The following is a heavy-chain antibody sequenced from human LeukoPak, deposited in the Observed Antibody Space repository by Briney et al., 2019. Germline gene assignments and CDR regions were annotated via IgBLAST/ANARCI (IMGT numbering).Heavy chain of an antibody. D-gene: IGHD6-13*01. Sequence: PGGSLRLSCAASGFTFSSYAMSWVRQAPGEGLEWVSAISGSGGSTYYADSVKGRFTISRDNSKNTLYLQMNSLRAEDTAVYYCAKRRSSSWNLDLLPFDYWGQGTLVTVSS. CDR1: GFTFSSYA. V-gene: IGHV3-23*01. J-gene: IGHJ4*02. CDR2: ISGSGGST. CDR3: AKRRSSSWNLDLLPFDY.